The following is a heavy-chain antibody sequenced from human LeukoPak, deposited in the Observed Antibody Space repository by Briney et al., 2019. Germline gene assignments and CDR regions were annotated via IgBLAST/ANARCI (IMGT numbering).Heavy chain of an antibody. CDR2: LRGDGET. CDR3: AKASWVSCPDAVL. Sequence: GGSLRLSCAASGFTFSSYAMSWVRQPPARGLEWASSLRGDGETFYADSVKGRFTLSRDESRNTVYLQMNNLRVEDTAIFYCAKASWVSCPDAVLWGQGILVTVSS. J-gene: IGHJ4*02. CDR1: GFTFSSYA. V-gene: IGHV3-23*01. D-gene: IGHD3-16*01.